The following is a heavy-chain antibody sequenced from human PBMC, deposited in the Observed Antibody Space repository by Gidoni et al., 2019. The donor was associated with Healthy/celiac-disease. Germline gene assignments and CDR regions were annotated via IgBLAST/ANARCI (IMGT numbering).Heavy chain of an antibody. CDR2: IIPIFGTA. Sequence: QVQLVQSGAEVKKPGSSVNVSCKASGGTFCSYAISWVRQAPGQGLEWMGGIIPIFGTANYAQKFQGRVTITADEYTSTAYMELSSLRSEDTAVYYCARFVAMVRGSPSYYYMDVWGKGTTVTVSS. J-gene: IGHJ6*03. D-gene: IGHD3-10*01. CDR3: ARFVAMVRGSPSYYYMDV. CDR1: GGTFCSYA. V-gene: IGHV1-69*01.